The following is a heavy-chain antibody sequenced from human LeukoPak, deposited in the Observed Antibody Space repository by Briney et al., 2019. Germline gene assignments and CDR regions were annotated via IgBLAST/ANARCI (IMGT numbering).Heavy chain of an antibody. J-gene: IGHJ3*02. D-gene: IGHD3-22*01. CDR3: ARGGGQGGVDYYYDSSAARWGAFDI. CDR2: IYYSGST. Sequence: SETLSLTCTVSGGSISSSSYYWSWIRQPPGKGLEWIGYIYYSGSTNYNPSLKSRVTISVDTSKNQFSLKLSSVTAADTAVYYCARGGGQGGVDYYYDSSAARWGAFDIWGKGTMVTVSS. V-gene: IGHV4-61*01. CDR1: GGSISSSSYY.